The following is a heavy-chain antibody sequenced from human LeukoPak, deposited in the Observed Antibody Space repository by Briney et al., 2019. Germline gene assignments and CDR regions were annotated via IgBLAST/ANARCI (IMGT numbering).Heavy chain of an antibody. V-gene: IGHV4-34*01. D-gene: IGHD1-26*01. CDR2: INHSGST. Sequence: SETLSLACAVYGGSFSGYYWSWIRQPPGKGLEGIGEINHSGSTYYNSSLKSRVTISVDTSKNQFSLKLSSVTAADTAVYYCARGPIFPIVGAGGNFGYWGQVTLVTVSS. J-gene: IGHJ4*02. CDR3: ARGPIFPIVGAGGNFGY. CDR1: GGSFSGYY.